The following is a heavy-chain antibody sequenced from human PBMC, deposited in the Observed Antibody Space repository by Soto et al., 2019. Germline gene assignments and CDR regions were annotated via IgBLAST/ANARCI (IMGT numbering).Heavy chain of an antibody. V-gene: IGHV3-33*01. Sequence: QVQLVEAGGGVVQPGTSLRLSCAASGFLFSRFGMHWVRQAPGKGLEWVAVIVNHGGRKDYADSGRGRFTISRDNSRNTFFLEMSSLRVEDKAIYYCARDDEYDDNGLDYWGQGTLVTVSS. CDR2: IVNHGGRK. CDR3: ARDDEYDDNGLDY. J-gene: IGHJ4*02. CDR1: GFLFSRFG. D-gene: IGHD1-1*01.